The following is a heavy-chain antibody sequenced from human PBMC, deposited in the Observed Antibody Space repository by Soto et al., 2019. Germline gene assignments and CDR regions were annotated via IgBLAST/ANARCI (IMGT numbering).Heavy chain of an antibody. CDR1: GFTFSNYG. Sequence: PGGSLRLSCAASGFTFSNYGMHWVRQAPGKGLEWAAFIWYDGGNKYYAESVKGRFTISRDNSKNTLYLQMNSLRAEDTAVYYCARDGDVNTGFRKDYWGQGTLVTVSS. CDR3: ARDGDVNTGFRKDY. D-gene: IGHD7-27*01. V-gene: IGHV3-33*01. CDR2: IWYDGGNK. J-gene: IGHJ4*02.